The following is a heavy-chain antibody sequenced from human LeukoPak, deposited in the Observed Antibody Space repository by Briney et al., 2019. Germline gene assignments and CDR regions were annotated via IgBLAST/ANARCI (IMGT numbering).Heavy chain of an antibody. D-gene: IGHD3-22*01. CDR2: IYYTGSS. CDR1: GGSIRSSDDY. Sequence: SETLSLTCSVSGGSIRSSDDYWGFVRQTPGKGLEWMGSIYYTGSSHYNPSLKSRATISVDTSKNQFSLKLSSVTAADTAVYYCASIYYYDSAPIDPWGQGTLVTVSS. J-gene: IGHJ5*02. CDR3: ASIYYYDSAPIDP. V-gene: IGHV4-39*07.